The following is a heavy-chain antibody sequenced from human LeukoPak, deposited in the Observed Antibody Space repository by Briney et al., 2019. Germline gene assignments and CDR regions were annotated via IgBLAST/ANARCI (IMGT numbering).Heavy chain of an antibody. V-gene: IGHV3-7*01. CDR3: ARDWNYVWFHANWFDP. Sequence: LTGGSLRLSCAASGFTFSSYWMSWVRQAPGKGLEWVANIKQDGSEKYYVDSVKGRFTISRDNAKNSLYLQMNSLRAEDTAVYYCARDWNYVWFHANWFDPWGQGTLDTVSS. CDR2: IKQDGSEK. CDR1: GFTFSSYW. J-gene: IGHJ5*02. D-gene: IGHD1-7*01.